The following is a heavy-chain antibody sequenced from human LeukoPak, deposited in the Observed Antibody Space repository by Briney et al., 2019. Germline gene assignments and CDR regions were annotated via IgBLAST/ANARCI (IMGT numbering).Heavy chain of an antibody. CDR3: AKRGIVIRAVIIVGFHKEAYYFDD. V-gene: IGHV3-23*01. D-gene: IGHD3-10*01. CDR2: ISGSAGGT. CDR1: GITLSNYG. Sequence: GGSLRLSCAVSGITLSNYGMSWVRQAPGKGLEWVAGISGSAGGTIYAASVKGRFTISRDNPKNTLYLQMNSLRAEDTAVYLCAKRGIVIRAVIIVGFHKEAYYFDDWGQGALVTVSS. J-gene: IGHJ4*02.